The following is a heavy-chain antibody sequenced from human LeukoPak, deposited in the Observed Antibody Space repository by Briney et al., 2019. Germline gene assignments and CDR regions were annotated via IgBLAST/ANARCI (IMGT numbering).Heavy chain of an antibody. V-gene: IGHV4-59*01. D-gene: IGHD3-3*01. CDR2: IYYSGST. CDR1: GGSISSYY. CDR3: ARATAEGVLQFLP. J-gene: IGHJ5*02. Sequence: SETLSLTCTVSGGSISSYYWSWIRQPPGKGLEWIGYIYYSGSTNYNPSLKSRVTISVDTSKNQFSLKLSSVTAADTAVYYCARATAEGVLQFLPWGQGTLVTVSS.